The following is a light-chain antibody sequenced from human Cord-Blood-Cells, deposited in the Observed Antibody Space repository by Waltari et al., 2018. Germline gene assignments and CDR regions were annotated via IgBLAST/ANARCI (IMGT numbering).Light chain of an antibody. CDR2: DGS. CDR3: CSYAGSYTWV. V-gene: IGLV2-11*01. Sequence: QSALTQPRSVSGSPAQSVTIPCTGTSSDVGGYNYVSWYQQHPGKAPKLMIYDGSKRPSGVPDRFSGSKSGNTASLTISGLQAEDEADYYCCSYAGSYTWVFGGGTKLTVL. J-gene: IGLJ3*02. CDR1: SSDVGGYNY.